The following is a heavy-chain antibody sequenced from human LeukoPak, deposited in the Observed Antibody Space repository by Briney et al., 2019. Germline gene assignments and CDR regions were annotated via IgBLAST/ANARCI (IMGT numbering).Heavy chain of an antibody. Sequence: PGGSLRLSCTASGFTFGDYAMTWVRQAPGKGLEWVSGISGSGISTYYADSVKGRFTISRDNSKNTLYLQMNGLRAEDTAVYFCARDPGRHYFDYWGQGTLVTVSS. CDR1: GFTFGDYA. CDR2: ISGSGIST. J-gene: IGHJ4*02. V-gene: IGHV3-23*01. CDR3: ARDPGRHYFDY.